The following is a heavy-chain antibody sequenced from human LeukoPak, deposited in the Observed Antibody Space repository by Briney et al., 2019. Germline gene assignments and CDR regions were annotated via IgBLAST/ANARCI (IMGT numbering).Heavy chain of an antibody. CDR2: IYYSGST. D-gene: IGHD2-21*01. V-gene: IGHV4-59*01. CDR1: GGSISSYY. CDR3: AREGLLLDGMDV. J-gene: IGHJ6*02. Sequence: PSETLSLTCTVSGGSISSYYWSWIRQPPGKGLEWIGYIYYSGSTNYNPSLKSRVTISVDTSKNQFSLKLSSVTAADTAVYYCAREGLLLDGMDVWGQGTTVTVSS.